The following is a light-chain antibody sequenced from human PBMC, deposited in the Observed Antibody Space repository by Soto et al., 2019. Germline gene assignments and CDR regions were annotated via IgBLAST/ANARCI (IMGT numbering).Light chain of an antibody. J-gene: IGLJ2*01. V-gene: IGLV3-21*04. CDR2: YNS. CDR1: NIGSKS. CDR3: QVWDSSSDHPEV. Sequence: SYELTQPPSVSVAPGKTARITCGGDNIGSKSVHWYQQKPGQAPVLVIYYNSDRPSGIPERFSGSNSGNTATLTISRVEAGDEADYCCQVWDSSSDHPEVFGGGTKLTVL.